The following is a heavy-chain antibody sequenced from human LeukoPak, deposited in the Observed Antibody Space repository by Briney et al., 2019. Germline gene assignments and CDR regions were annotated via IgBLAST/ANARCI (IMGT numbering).Heavy chain of an antibody. CDR1: GFTFSNYW. D-gene: IGHD3-3*01. Sequence: GGSLRLSCAASGFTFSNYWMHWVRQAPGKGLVWVSRIKSDGSSTSYADSVNGRFTISRDNAKNTLHLQMNSLRAEDTAVYYCARGLGRFYWGQGTLVTVSS. J-gene: IGHJ4*02. CDR3: ARGLGRFY. CDR2: IKSDGSST. V-gene: IGHV3-74*01.